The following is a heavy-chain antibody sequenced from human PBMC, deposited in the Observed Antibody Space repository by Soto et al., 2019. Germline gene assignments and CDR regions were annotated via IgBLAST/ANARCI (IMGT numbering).Heavy chain of an antibody. CDR3: ASGYSSGQYYYYYYGMDV. D-gene: IGHD6-19*01. V-gene: IGHV4-39*01. CDR1: GGSISSSSYY. Sequence: SETLSLTCTVSGGSISSSSYYWGWIRQPPGKGLEWIGSIYYSGSTYYNPSLKSRVTISVDTSKNQFSLKLSSVTAEDTAVYYCASGYSSGQYYYYYYGMDVWGQGTTVTVS. J-gene: IGHJ6*02. CDR2: IYYSGST.